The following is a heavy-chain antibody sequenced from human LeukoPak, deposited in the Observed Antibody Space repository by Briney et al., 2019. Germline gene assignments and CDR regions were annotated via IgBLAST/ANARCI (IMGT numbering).Heavy chain of an antibody. CDR1: GGSISSYY. V-gene: IGHV4-34*01. CDR2: INHSGST. J-gene: IGHJ3*02. CDR3: ASSGFGRLKSRVDAFDI. Sequence: PSETLSLTCTVSGGSISSYYWSWIRQPPGKGLEWIGEINHSGSTNYNPSLKSRVTISVDTSKNQFSLKLSSVTAADTAVYYCASSGFGRLKSRVDAFDIWGQGTMVTVSS. D-gene: IGHD3-10*01.